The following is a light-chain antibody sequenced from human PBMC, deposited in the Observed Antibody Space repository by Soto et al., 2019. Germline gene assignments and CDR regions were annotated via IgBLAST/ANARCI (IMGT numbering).Light chain of an antibody. CDR3: QQYNDWPLT. CDR1: QSVSSSY. Sequence: TTEAPSTLCLSRREIETPSVAASQSVSSSYLAWYQQKPGQAPRRLIYGASSRATGIPDRFSGTGSGTEFTLTISSLQSEDFALYYCQQYNDWPLTFGQGTKVDIK. J-gene: IGKJ1*01. V-gene: IGKV3D-15*01. CDR2: GAS.